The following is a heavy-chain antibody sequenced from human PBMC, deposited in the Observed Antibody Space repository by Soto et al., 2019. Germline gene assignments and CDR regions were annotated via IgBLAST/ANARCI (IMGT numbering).Heavy chain of an antibody. CDR2: IHNSGTT. CDR3: ERDLVIRGLGASDH. V-gene: IGHV4-31*03. CDR1: VVSISTLCYF. D-gene: IGHD3-10*01. J-gene: IGHJ4*02. Sequence: QVQLQESGPGLVKPSQTQALTSTVSVVSISTLCYFWHWIRQHPEKGLYWIGTIHNSGTTDYNPSLKMRLGLSTDTSNHLLFLSLSSVTAADTAVYSCERDLVIRGLGASDHWGQGTLVTISS.